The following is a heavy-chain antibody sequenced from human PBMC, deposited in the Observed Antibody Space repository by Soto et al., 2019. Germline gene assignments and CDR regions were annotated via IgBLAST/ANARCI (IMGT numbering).Heavy chain of an antibody. CDR3: ARDHRGGTDAFDI. J-gene: IGHJ3*02. D-gene: IGHD2-15*01. CDR1: GYTFTSLG. CDR2: ISAYNGNT. V-gene: IGHV1-18*01. Sequence: QVPLVQSGAEVKKPGASVKVSCKASGYTFTSLGISWVRHAPGQGLEWMGWISAYNGNTNYAENLQGRGTMTTDTSTSTAYMELRSLRSDDTAVYYCARDHRGGTDAFDIWGQGTMVTVSS.